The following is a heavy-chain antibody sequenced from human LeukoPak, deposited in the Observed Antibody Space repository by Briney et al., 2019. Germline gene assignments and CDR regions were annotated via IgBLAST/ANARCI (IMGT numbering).Heavy chain of an antibody. CDR1: GGSISSDY. CDR3: ARDRGYYGSGF. V-gene: IGHV4-59*01. Sequence: PSETLSLTCTVSGGSISSDYWSWIRQPPGKGLEWIGYIYYSGSAYYNPSLKSRVTISVDTSKNQFSLRLSSVTAADTAVYYCARDRGYYGSGFWGPGTLVTVSS. J-gene: IGHJ4*02. CDR2: IYYSGSA. D-gene: IGHD3-10*01.